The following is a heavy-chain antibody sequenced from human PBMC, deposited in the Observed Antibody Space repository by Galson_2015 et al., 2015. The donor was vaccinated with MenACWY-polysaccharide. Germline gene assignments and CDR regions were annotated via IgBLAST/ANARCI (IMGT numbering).Heavy chain of an antibody. V-gene: IGHV2-70*17. CDR2: IDWDDDK. D-gene: IGHD3-16*01. CDR1: GFSLNTREMF. J-gene: IGHJ6*02. Sequence: PALVKPTQTLTLTCTFSGFSLNTREMFVTWIRQPPGKALEWLARIDWDDDKFYSTSLKTRLTISKDTSKNQVALTMTNMDPVDTATYYCARILPLQGGHYGMDVWGQGTTVTVSS. CDR3: ARILPLQGGHYGMDV.